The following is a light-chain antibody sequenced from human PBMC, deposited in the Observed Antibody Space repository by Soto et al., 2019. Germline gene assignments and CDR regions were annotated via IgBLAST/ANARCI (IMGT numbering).Light chain of an antibody. V-gene: IGLV1-40*01. CDR2: INS. CDR1: SSNIRAGYY. Sequence: QSVPTQPPSVSAAPGLRVTNSYNWSSSNIRAGYYVPWYPQLPRTATTLHIYINSNRPSMVPDRFSGSTSCSSPSLAIPGLQDDDEADYHCQCYDGRLSSNDFGSGRKLTGL. CDR3: QCYDGRLSSND. J-gene: IGLJ1*01.